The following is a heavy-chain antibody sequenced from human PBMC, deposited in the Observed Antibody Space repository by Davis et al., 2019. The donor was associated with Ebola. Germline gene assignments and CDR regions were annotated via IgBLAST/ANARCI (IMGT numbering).Heavy chain of an antibody. Sequence: GGSLRLSCAASGFTFSSYDMHWVRQAPGKGLEWVAEISYDGSNKYYADSVKGRITVSRDKSKNALYLQMNSLRPEDAAVYYCARGIVVVVAATRGSWFDPWGQGTLVTVSS. V-gene: IGHV3-30*03. CDR1: GFTFSSYD. CDR3: ARGIVVVVAATRGSWFDP. D-gene: IGHD2-15*01. J-gene: IGHJ5*02. CDR2: ISYDGSNK.